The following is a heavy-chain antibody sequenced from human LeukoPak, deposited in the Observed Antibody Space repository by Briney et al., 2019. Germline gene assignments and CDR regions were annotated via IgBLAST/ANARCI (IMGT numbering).Heavy chain of an antibody. Sequence: GGSLRLSCAASGFTFSSYWMSWVRQAPGKGLEWVANIKQDGSEKYYVDSVKGRFTISRDNSKNTLYLQMNSLRAEDTAVYYCAKDGVVVPAALYYYYMDVWGKGTTVTVSS. J-gene: IGHJ6*03. D-gene: IGHD2-2*01. CDR3: AKDGVVVPAALYYYYMDV. CDR2: IKQDGSEK. V-gene: IGHV3-7*01. CDR1: GFTFSSYW.